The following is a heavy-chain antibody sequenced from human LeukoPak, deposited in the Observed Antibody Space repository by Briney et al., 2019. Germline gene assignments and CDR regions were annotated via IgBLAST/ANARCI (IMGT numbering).Heavy chain of an antibody. J-gene: IGHJ4*02. CDR3: ARDRGLLLWFGEINGIFDY. D-gene: IGHD3-10*01. CDR1: GFTFSSYE. Sequence: GGSLRLSCAASGFTFSSYEMNWVRQAPGKGLEWVSYISSSGGTIYYEDSVKGRFTISRDNAKNSLYLQMNSLRAEDTAVYYCARDRGLLLWFGEINGIFDYWGQGTLVTVSS. CDR2: ISSSGGTI. V-gene: IGHV3-48*03.